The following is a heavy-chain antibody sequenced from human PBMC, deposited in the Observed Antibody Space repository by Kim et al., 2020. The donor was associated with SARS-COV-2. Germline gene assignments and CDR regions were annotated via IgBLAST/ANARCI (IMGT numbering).Heavy chain of an antibody. Sequence: TIYYADTVKGRFTISRDNAKNSLYLKMNSLRAEDTAVYYCASGYYKGFDYWGQGTLVTVSS. CDR3: ASGYYKGFDY. CDR2: TI. V-gene: IGHV3-11*04. D-gene: IGHD3-9*01. J-gene: IGHJ4*02.